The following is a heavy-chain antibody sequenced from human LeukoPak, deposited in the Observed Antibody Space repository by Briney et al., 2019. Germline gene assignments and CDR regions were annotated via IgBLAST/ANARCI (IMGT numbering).Heavy chain of an antibody. CDR1: GGSISSYY. V-gene: IGHV4-59*01. CDR2: IYYSGST. D-gene: IGHD3-10*01. Sequence: PSETLSLTCTVSGGSISSYYWSWVRQPPGKGLEWIGYIYYSGSTNYNPSLKSRVTISVDTSKNQFSLKLSSVTAADTAVYYCARGRYYYGSGSYFDYWGQGTLVTFSS. CDR3: ARGRYYYGSGSYFDY. J-gene: IGHJ4*02.